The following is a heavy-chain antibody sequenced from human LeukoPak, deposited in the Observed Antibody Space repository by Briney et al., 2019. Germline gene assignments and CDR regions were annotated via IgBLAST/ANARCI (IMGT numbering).Heavy chain of an antibody. Sequence: SETLSLTCTVSGDSNSSCYWSWLRQPAEKGLEGIGRICTSGTINYTPSLKNRVTMSVDTSKNQFSLKLTSVTAADTAVYYCARDRDYSNSLDYWGQGTLVTVSS. J-gene: IGHJ4*02. D-gene: IGHD6-6*01. CDR3: ARDRDYSNSLDY. CDR2: ICTSGTI. V-gene: IGHV4-4*07. CDR1: GDSNSSCY.